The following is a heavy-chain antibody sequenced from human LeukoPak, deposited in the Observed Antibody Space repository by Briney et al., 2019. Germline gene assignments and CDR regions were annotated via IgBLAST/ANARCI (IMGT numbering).Heavy chain of an antibody. V-gene: IGHV3-30*18. CDR2: ISDDGRNK. D-gene: IGHD4-17*01. Sequence: GGSLRLSCAASGFSFISYGMHWVRQAPGKGLEWGGGISDDGRNKKYADSVKGRFTISRDNSKDTLYLQMNSLRDEDTAVYYCAKRPSDYGDYVTYFDYWGQGTLVTVSS. J-gene: IGHJ4*02. CDR1: GFSFISYG. CDR3: AKRPSDYGDYVTYFDY.